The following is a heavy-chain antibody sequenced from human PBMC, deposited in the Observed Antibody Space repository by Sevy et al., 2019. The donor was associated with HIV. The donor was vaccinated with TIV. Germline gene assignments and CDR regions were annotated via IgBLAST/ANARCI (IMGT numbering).Heavy chain of an antibody. J-gene: IGHJ6*02. D-gene: IGHD5-18*01. Sequence: KISCKASGGTFSSYAISWVRQAPGQGLEWMGGIIRIFGTANYAQKFQGRVTITADESTSKAYMELSSLRSEDTAVYYCAAAMDVRYYGMDVWGQGTTVTVSS. CDR3: AAAMDVRYYGMDV. CDR2: IIRIFGTA. V-gene: IGHV1-69*01. CDR1: GGTFSSYA.